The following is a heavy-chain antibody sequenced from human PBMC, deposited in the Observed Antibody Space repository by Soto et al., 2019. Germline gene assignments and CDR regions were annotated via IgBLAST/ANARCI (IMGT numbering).Heavy chain of an antibody. CDR1: GGSISSGGYS. CDR2: IYHSGNT. J-gene: IGHJ5*02. V-gene: IGHV4-30-2*01. Sequence: GGSISSGGYSWSWIRQPPGKGLEWIGYIYHSGNTYYNPSLKSRVSISVDRSKNQFSLKLSSVTAADTAVYYCARVPSPWGQGTLVTVSS. CDR3: ARVPSP.